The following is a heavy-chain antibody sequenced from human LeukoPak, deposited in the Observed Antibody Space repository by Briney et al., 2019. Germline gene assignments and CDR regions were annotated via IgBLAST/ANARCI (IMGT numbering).Heavy chain of an antibody. Sequence: SETLSLTCTVSGGSISSYYWSWIRQPPGKGPEWIGYIYYSGSTNYNPSLKSRVTISVDTSKNQFSLKLSSVTAADTAVYYCARGGYDFWSGYYMGFDYWGQGTLVTVSS. CDR1: GGSISSYY. D-gene: IGHD3-3*01. CDR3: ARGGYDFWSGYYMGFDY. V-gene: IGHV4-59*08. CDR2: IYYSGST. J-gene: IGHJ4*02.